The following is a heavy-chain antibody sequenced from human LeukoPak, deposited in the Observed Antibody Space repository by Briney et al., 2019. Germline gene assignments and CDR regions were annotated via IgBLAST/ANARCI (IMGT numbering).Heavy chain of an antibody. D-gene: IGHD3-10*01. Sequence: SETLSLTCTVSGGSISGYSWSWIRQPPGKGLEWIGYIYYSGSINYNPSLKSRVTISVDPSKNQFSLKLTSVTAADTAVYFCARDAESYASGSYTPFDYWGQGTLVTVSS. CDR2: IYYSGSI. CDR1: GGSISGYS. CDR3: ARDAESYASGSYTPFDY. J-gene: IGHJ4*02. V-gene: IGHV4-59*01.